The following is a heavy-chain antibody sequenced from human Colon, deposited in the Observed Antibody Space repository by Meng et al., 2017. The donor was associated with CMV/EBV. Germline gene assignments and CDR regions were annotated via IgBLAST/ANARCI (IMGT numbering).Heavy chain of an antibody. CDR3: AMVGANDY. J-gene: IGHJ4*02. CDR1: GFSFSTFG. Sequence: GESLKISCAASGFSFSTFGMTWVRQAPGKGLEWVALINGGIGLTTYYGDSVKGRFTVSRDNSKNTLYLQMSSLRDDDTAMYYCAMVGANDYWGQGTLVTVSS. CDR2: INGGIGLTT. V-gene: IGHV3-23*03. D-gene: IGHD1-26*01.